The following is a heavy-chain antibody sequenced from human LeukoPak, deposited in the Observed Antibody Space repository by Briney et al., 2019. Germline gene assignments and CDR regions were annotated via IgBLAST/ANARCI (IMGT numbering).Heavy chain of an antibody. V-gene: IGHV4-59*01. CDR2: IYSSGST. CDR3: ARLYCSTISCFDY. CDR1: GGSISNYY. Sequence: SETLSLTCTVSGGSISNYYWSWIRQPPGKGLDWIGFIYSSGSTNYNPSLKSRVTMSVDTSKNQFSLNLNSVTAADTAVYYCARLYCSTISCFDYWSQGTLVTVSS. D-gene: IGHD2-2*01. J-gene: IGHJ4*02.